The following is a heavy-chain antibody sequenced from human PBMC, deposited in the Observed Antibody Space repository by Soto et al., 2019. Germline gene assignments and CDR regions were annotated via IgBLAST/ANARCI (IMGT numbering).Heavy chain of an antibody. CDR2: MSYDGSRQ. Sequence: QVQLVESGGGVVQPGRSLRLSCAASGFTLSGNDMHWVRQAPGKGPEWVAVMSYDGSRQYYADSVKGRFTISRDTSKSTLYLQTNSLTSEDTAVYDWARGGWDASWSSSDCWGQGTLVTVSS. V-gene: IGHV3-30*03. CDR1: GFTLSGND. D-gene: IGHD1-26*01. CDR3: ARGGWDASWSSSDC. J-gene: IGHJ4*02.